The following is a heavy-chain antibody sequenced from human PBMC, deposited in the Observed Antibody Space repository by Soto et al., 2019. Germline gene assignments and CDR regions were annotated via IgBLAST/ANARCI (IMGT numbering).Heavy chain of an antibody. V-gene: IGHV5-10-1*01. CDR2: IDPSDSYT. D-gene: IGHD3-22*01. J-gene: IGHJ6*02. Sequence: PGESLKISCKGSGYSFTSYWISWVRQMPGKGLEWMGRIDPSDSYTNYSPSFQGHVTISADKSISTAYLQWSSLKASDTAMYYCAALTMRARGYYYGMDVWCQGTTVTVSS. CDR3: AALTMRARGYYYGMDV. CDR1: GYSFTSYW.